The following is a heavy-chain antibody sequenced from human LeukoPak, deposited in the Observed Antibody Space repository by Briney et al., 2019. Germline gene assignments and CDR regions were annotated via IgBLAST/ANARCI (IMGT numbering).Heavy chain of an antibody. Sequence: SGPTLVKPTQTLTLTCSFSGFSLSTSGVSVGWIRQPPGKALEWLALIYWDDGKRYSPSLKSRLTIIKDTSKNQVVLTMTNMDPVDTATYYCAHSSSSYDFWSGYYSSNNWFDPWGQGTLVTVSS. V-gene: IGHV2-5*02. CDR3: AHSSSSYDFWSGYYSSNNWFDP. D-gene: IGHD3-3*01. J-gene: IGHJ5*02. CDR1: GFSLSTSGVS. CDR2: IYWDDGK.